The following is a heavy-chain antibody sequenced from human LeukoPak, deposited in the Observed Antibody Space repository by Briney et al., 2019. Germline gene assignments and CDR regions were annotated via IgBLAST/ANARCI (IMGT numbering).Heavy chain of an antibody. Sequence: SVKVSCKASGGTFSSYAISWVRQAPGQGLEWMGGIIPIFGTANYAQKFQGRVTITADKSTSTAYMELSSLRSEDTAVYYCARANGSGKAFDIWGQGTMVTVSS. D-gene: IGHD3-10*01. J-gene: IGHJ3*02. V-gene: IGHV1-69*06. CDR1: GGTFSSYA. CDR2: IIPIFGTA. CDR3: ARANGSGKAFDI.